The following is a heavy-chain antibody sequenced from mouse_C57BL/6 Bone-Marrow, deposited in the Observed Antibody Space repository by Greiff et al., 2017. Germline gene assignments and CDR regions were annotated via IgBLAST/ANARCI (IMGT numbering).Heavy chain of an antibody. J-gene: IGHJ2*01. CDR3: TGGGFYGSSPNYFDY. D-gene: IGHD1-1*01. Sequence: EVKLMESGGGLVQPGGSMKLSCVASGFTFSNYWMNWVRQSPEQGLEWVAQIRLKSENYAKHYAESVKGRFTISRDDSHSSVYLQMNNLRAEDTGMYYCTGGGFYGSSPNYFDYWGQGTTLTVSS. CDR2: IRLKSENYAK. CDR1: GFTFSNYW. V-gene: IGHV6-3*01.